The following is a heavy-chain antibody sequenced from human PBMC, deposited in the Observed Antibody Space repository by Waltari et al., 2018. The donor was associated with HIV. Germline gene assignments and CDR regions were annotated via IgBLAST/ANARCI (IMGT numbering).Heavy chain of an antibody. V-gene: IGHV3-33*03. J-gene: IGHJ4*02. CDR2: IWFNGNNV. Sequence: QVQLVESGGGVVPPGKSLRLSCTASGFAFSTHILHWVRQPPGRGLEWVAGIWFNGNNVKYSDSVKDRFTISRYNAKNTLFLHMDSLRVEDTAVYYCARVYGGSYGGEYYFDSWGQGTLVTVSS. CDR1: GFAFSTHI. CDR3: ARVYGGSYGGEYYFDS. D-gene: IGHD1-26*01.